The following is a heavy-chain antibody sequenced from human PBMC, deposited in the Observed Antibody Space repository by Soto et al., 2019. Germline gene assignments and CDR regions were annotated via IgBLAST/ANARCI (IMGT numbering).Heavy chain of an antibody. J-gene: IGHJ6*02. D-gene: IGHD3-10*01. V-gene: IGHV3-30*18. Sequence: QVQLVESGGGVVQPGRSLRLSCAASGFTFSSYGMHWVRQAPGKGLEWVAVISYDGSNKYYADSVKGRFTISRDNSKNTLYLQMNSLRAEDTAVYYCAKVLWFGESDYYYYGMDVWGQGTTVTVSS. CDR2: ISYDGSNK. CDR3: AKVLWFGESDYYYYGMDV. CDR1: GFTFSSYG.